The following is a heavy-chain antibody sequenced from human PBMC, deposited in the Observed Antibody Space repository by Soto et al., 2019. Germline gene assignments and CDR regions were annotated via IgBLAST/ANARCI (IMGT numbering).Heavy chain of an antibody. CDR2: IFWDDDE. CDR1: GFSLSTSGVG. CDR3: APYDVREAFDI. J-gene: IGHJ3*02. D-gene: IGHD3-22*01. Sequence: QITLKESGPTLVKPTQTLTLTCTFSGFSLSTSGVGVGWIRQPPGKALEWLALIFWDDDERYSPSLKSSLTITKATSKNQVVLTMTNMDPVDTATYYCAPYDVREAFDIWGQGTMVIVSS. V-gene: IGHV2-5*02.